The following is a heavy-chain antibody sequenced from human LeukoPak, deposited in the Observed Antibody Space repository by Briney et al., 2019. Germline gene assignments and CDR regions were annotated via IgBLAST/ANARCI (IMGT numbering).Heavy chain of an antibody. CDR1: GGTFSSYA. CDR2: IIPILGIA. D-gene: IGHD3-10*01. J-gene: IGHJ5*02. V-gene: IGHV1-69*04. Sequence: SVKVSCMASGGTFSSYAISWVRQAPGQGLEWMGRIIPILGIANYAQKLQGRVTMTTDTSTSTAYMELRSLRSDDTAVYYCARVQKLRYYYGSGSLRGFDPWGQGTLVTISS. CDR3: ARVQKLRYYYGSGSLRGFDP.